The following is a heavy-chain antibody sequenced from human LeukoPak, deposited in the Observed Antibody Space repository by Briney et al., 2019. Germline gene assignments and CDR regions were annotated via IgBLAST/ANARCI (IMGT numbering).Heavy chain of an antibody. Sequence: TGGSLRLSCVASRFTFSRYGMHWVRQAPGKGLDGVAVTSYDGSNKYYADSVKGRFTSSRDNSKNTLYLQMNSLRAEDTAVYYCARAMVRGPSRWFDPWGQGTLVTVSS. J-gene: IGHJ5*02. CDR3: ARAMVRGPSRWFDP. V-gene: IGHV3-30*19. CDR2: TSYDGSNK. D-gene: IGHD3-10*01. CDR1: RFTFSRYG.